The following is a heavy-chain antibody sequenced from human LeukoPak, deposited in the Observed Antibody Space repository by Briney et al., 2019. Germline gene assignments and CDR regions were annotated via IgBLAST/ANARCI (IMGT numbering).Heavy chain of an antibody. CDR1: GVTFSTYA. CDR2: ISGSGGST. Sequence: PGGSLRLSCVASGVTFSTYAMNWVRQVPGKGLEWVSTISGSGGSTYYADSVKGRFTISRDNSKNTLYLQMNSLRAEDTAVYYCAKGGSSWYRWDYWGQGTLVTVSS. J-gene: IGHJ4*02. D-gene: IGHD6-13*01. V-gene: IGHV3-23*01. CDR3: AKGGSSWYRWDY.